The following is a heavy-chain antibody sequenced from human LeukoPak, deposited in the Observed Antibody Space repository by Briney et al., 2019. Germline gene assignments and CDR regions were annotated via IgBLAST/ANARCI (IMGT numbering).Heavy chain of an antibody. CDR1: GFTFSSYA. Sequence: GRSLRLSCAASGFTFSSYAMHWVRQAPGKGLEWVAVISYDGSNKYYADSVKGRFTISRDNSKNTLYLQMNSLRAEDTAVYYCARDLSPPGYGDYFDYWGQGTLVTVSS. CDR3: ARDLSPPGYGDYFDY. D-gene: IGHD4-17*01. V-gene: IGHV3-30-3*01. J-gene: IGHJ4*02. CDR2: ISYDGSNK.